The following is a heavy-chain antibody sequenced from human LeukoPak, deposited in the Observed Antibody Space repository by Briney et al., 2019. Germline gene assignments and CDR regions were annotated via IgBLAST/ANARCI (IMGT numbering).Heavy chain of an antibody. V-gene: IGHV4-39*01. CDR1: GGSISSSSYY. J-gene: IGHJ4*02. CDR3: ARVLPGYFDN. Sequence: SETLSLTCTVSGGSISSSSYYWGWIRQPPGKGLEWIGSINYSGSTYYNPSLKSRVTIFVDTSKNQFSLKLRSVTAADTAVYYCARVLPGYFDNWGQGTLVTVSS. CDR2: INYSGST.